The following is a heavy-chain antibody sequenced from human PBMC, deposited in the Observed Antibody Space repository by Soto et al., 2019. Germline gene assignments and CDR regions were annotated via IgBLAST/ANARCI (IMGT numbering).Heavy chain of an antibody. J-gene: IGHJ5*02. CDR2: IYPGDSDT. CDR1: GYSFTSYW. V-gene: IGHV5-51*01. Sequence: GESLKISCKGSGYSFTSYWIGWVRQMPGKGLEWMGIIYPGDSDTRYSPSFQGQVTISADKSISTAYLQWSSLKASDTAMYYCARRTIFGVVTNNWFDPWGQGTLVTVSS. CDR3: ARRTIFGVVTNNWFDP. D-gene: IGHD3-3*01.